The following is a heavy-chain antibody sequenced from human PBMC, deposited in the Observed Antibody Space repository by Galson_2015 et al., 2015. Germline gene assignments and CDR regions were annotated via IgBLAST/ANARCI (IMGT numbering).Heavy chain of an antibody. V-gene: IGHV3-48*01. CDR1: GFTFSSYS. D-gene: IGHD3-3*01. J-gene: IGHJ4*02. Sequence: SLRLSCAASGFTFSSYSMNWVRQAPGKGLEWVSYISSSSSTIYYADSVKGRFTISRDNSKNTLYLQMNSLRAEDTAVYYCARSPDFWSGYYQGPIFDYWGQGTLVTVSS. CDR3: ARSPDFWSGYYQGPIFDY. CDR2: ISSSSSTI.